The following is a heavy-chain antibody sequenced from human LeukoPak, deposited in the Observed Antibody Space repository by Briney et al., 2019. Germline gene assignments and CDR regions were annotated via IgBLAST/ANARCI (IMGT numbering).Heavy chain of an antibody. CDR2: IKQDGNER. J-gene: IGHJ4*02. CDR1: GFIFSSYW. Sequence: GGSLRLSCAASGFIFSSYWMSWVRQAPGRGLEWVANIKQDGNERHYVDSVKGRFTISRDNSKNSLYLQMNSLRPEDTAVYYCASDSPRVGATGSNDHWGQGTQVTVSS. D-gene: IGHD1-26*01. V-gene: IGHV3-7*03. CDR3: ASDSPRVGATGSNDH.